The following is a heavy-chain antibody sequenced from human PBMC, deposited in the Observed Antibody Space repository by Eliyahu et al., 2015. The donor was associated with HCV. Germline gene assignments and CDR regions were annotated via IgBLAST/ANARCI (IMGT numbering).Heavy chain of an antibody. Sequence: EVQLVESGGGLVKPGGSLRLSCAASGFTFSNAXXSWVRQAPGKGLEWVGRIKSKTDGGTTDYAAPVKGRFTISRDDSKNTLYLQMNSLKTEDTAVYYCTTDEGGFGDHDAFDIWGQGTMVTVSS. CDR2: IKSKTDGGTT. D-gene: IGHD2-15*01. CDR3: TTDEGGFGDHDAFDI. V-gene: IGHV3-15*01. J-gene: IGHJ3*02. CDR1: GFTFSNAX.